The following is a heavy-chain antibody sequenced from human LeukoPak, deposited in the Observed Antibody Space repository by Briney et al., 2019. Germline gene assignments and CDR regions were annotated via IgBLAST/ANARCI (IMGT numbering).Heavy chain of an antibody. CDR3: ARGYGDYVSSHWYFDL. V-gene: IGHV4-4*02. CDR2: IYHSGST. Sequence: SGTLSLTCAVSGGSISSSNWWSWVRQPPGKGLEWIGEIYHSGSTNYNPSLKSRVTISVDKSKNQFSLKLSSVTAADTAVYYCARGYGDYVSSHWYFDLWGRGTLVTVSS. CDR1: GGSISSSNW. J-gene: IGHJ2*01. D-gene: IGHD4-17*01.